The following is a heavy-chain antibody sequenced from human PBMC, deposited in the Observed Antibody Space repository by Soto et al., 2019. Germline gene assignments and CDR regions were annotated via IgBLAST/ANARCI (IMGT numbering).Heavy chain of an antibody. D-gene: IGHD6-13*01. CDR3: AISPQGIAAHFDF. CDR1: GYTFTSYA. Sequence: ASVKVSCKASGYTFTSYAMHWVRQAPGQRLEWMGWTNAGNGNTKYSQKFQGRVTITRDTSASTAYMELSSLRSEDTAVYYCAISPQGIAAHFDFWGQGTLVPVSS. V-gene: IGHV1-3*01. J-gene: IGHJ4*02. CDR2: TNAGNGNT.